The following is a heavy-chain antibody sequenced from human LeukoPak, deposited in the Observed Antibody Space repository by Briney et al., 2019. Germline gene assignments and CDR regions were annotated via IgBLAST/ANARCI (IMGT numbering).Heavy chain of an antibody. V-gene: IGHV4-34*01. Sequence: SETLSLTCAVYGGSFSGYYWSWIRQPPGKGLEWIGEINHRGSTNYNPSLKSRVTISVHTHKKQFTLKLSSLPDADTAVYYCARRGYSSSWTSLSYFDYWGQGTLVTVSS. CDR1: GGSFSGYY. CDR2: INHRGST. D-gene: IGHD6-13*01. J-gene: IGHJ4*02. CDR3: ARRGYSSSWTSLSYFDY.